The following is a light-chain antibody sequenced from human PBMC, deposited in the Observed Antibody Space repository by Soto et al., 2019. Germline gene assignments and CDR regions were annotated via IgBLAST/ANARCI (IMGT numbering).Light chain of an antibody. CDR1: SSDVGAYDY. Sequence: QSALTQPASVSGSPGQSITISCTGTSSDVGAYDYVSWYQQNPGKAPKLIISEVSDRPSGVSNRFSGSKSGNTASLTISGPQAEDEADYFCSSYTTTNTLWVFGGGTKVTVL. CDR2: EVS. J-gene: IGLJ3*02. V-gene: IGLV2-14*01. CDR3: SSYTTTNTLWV.